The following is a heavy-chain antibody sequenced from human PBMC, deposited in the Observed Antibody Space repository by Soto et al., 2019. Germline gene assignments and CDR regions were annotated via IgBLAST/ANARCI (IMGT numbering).Heavy chain of an antibody. CDR1: GFSLSASAVG. J-gene: IGHJ3*01. CDR3: AHSFWEYRSSSGAFDV. CDR2: IYWDEDK. D-gene: IGHD6-6*01. V-gene: IGHV2-5*02. Sequence: SGPTLVMPTQTLTLTCTFSGFSLSASAVGVGWIRQPPGKALEWLALIYWDEDKRYSPSLQSRLTITKDTSKNQVVLTMTDMDPVDTATYYCAHSFWEYRSSSGAFDVWGQGTMVTVSS.